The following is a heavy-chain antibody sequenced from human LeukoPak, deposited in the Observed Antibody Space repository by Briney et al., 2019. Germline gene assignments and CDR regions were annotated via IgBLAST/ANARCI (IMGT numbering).Heavy chain of an antibody. CDR3: ARQGELPRAFDI. V-gene: IGHV4-38-2*01. CDR1: GYSISSGYY. J-gene: IGHJ3*02. Sequence: SETLSLTCAVSGYSISSGYYWGWIRQPPGKGLEWIGSIYHSGSTYYNPSLKSRVTIPVDTSKNQFSLKLSSVTAADTAVYYCARQGELPRAFDIWGQGTMVTVSS. CDR2: IYHSGST. D-gene: IGHD3-10*01.